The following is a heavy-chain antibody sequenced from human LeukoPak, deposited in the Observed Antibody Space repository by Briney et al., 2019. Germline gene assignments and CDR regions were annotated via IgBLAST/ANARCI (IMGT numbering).Heavy chain of an antibody. J-gene: IGHJ6*03. CDR1: GFTFSSYS. V-gene: IGHV3-21*01. Sequence: TGGSLKLSCAASGFTFSSYSMNWVRQAPGKGLEWVSSISSSSSYIYYADSVKGRFTISRDNAKNSLYLQMNSLRAEDTAVYYCARSPPDRGTMDVWGKGTTVTVSS. D-gene: IGHD6-25*01. CDR3: ARSPPDRGTMDV. CDR2: ISSSSSYI.